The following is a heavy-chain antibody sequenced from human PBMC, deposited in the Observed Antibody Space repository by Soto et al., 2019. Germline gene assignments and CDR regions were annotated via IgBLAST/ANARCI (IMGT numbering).Heavy chain of an antibody. CDR2: ISGYNGKT. V-gene: IGHV1-18*01. CDR1: GYSFTSYG. D-gene: IGHD5-18*01. Sequence: QVHLVQSGAEVKKPGASVQVSCKASGYSFTSYGISWVRQSAGQGLEWMAWISGYNGKTRFGPKYQGRLTMTIDTSTSTAYMDLRSLRADDAAMYYCARDKRVNTDNWFDLWGQGTLVTVSS. J-gene: IGHJ5*02. CDR3: ARDKRVNTDNWFDL.